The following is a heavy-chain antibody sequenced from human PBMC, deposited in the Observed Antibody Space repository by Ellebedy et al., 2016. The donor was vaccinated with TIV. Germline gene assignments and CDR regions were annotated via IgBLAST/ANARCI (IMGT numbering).Heavy chain of an antibody. V-gene: IGHV4-34*01. CDR2: INHSGST. Sequence: MPSETLSLTCAVYGGSFSGYYWSWIRQPPGKGLEWIGEINHSGSTNYNPSLKSRVTISVDTSKNQFSLKLSSVTAEDTAVYYCARDGTVTTHDYYYGMDVWGQGTTVTVSS. CDR3: ARDGTVTTHDYYYGMDV. J-gene: IGHJ6*02. D-gene: IGHD4-17*01. CDR1: GGSFSGYY.